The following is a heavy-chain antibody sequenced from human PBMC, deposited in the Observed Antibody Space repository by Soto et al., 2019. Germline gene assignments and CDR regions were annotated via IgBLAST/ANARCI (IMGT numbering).Heavy chain of an antibody. J-gene: IGHJ6*02. CDR3: ARADSGYAHGYYSFGMDV. CDR1: GFTFSSYS. V-gene: IGHV3-48*01. Sequence: EVPLVESGGGLVQPGGSLRLSCAASGFTFSSYSMNWVRQAPGKGLEWVSYISSSSSTIYYADSVKGRFTISRDNAKNSLYLQMISRRAEDTAVYYCARADSGYAHGYYSFGMDVWGQGTSVIVSS. D-gene: IGHD5-12*01. CDR2: ISSSSSTI.